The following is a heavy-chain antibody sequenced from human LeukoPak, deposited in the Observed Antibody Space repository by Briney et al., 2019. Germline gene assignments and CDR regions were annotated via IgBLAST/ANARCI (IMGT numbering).Heavy chain of an antibody. CDR1: GDSITNYY. CDR2: ISYSGST. D-gene: IGHD5-18*01. CDR3: ARERGYGYGDY. Sequence: PSETLSLTCNVSGDSITNYYWSWIRQPPGKGLEWIGYISYSGSTNYNPSLKSRVTISVDTSKNQFSLKLSSVTAADTAVYYCARERGYGYGDYWGQGTLVTVSS. J-gene: IGHJ4*02. V-gene: IGHV4-59*01.